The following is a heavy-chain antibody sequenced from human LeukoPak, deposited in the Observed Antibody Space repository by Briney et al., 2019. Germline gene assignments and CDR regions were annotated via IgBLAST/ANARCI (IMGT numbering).Heavy chain of an antibody. CDR1: GGTFSSYA. CDR3: ARDHDEDDAFDI. Sequence: SSVKVSCKASGGTFSSYAISWVRQAPGQGLEWMGGIIPIFGTANYAQKFQGRVTITTDESTSTAYMELSSLRSEDTAVYYCARDHDEDDAFDIWGQGTMVTVSS. J-gene: IGHJ3*02. V-gene: IGHV1-69*05. CDR2: IIPIFGTA.